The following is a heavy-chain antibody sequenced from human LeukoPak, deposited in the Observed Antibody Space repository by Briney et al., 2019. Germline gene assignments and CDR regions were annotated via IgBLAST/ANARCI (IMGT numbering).Heavy chain of an antibody. CDR3: ARSHPPYYQGDY. J-gene: IGHJ4*02. D-gene: IGHD3-10*01. V-gene: IGHV1-46*01. CDR2: INPSGGST. Sequence: ASVKVSCKASGYTFTSYYMHWVRQAPGQGLEWMGIINPSGGSTSYAQKFQGRVTMTEDTSTDTAYMELSSLRSEDTAVYYCARSHPPYYQGDYWGQGTLVTVSS. CDR1: GYTFTSYY.